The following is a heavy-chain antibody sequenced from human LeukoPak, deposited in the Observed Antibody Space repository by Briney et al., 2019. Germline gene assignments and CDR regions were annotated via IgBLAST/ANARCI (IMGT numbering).Heavy chain of an antibody. D-gene: IGHD3-22*01. CDR1: GGSISSGSYY. V-gene: IGHV4-61*02. Sequence: PSETLSLTCTVSGGSISSGSYYWSWIRQPAGKGLEWIGRIYTSGSTNYNPSLKSRVTISVDTSKNQFSLKLSSVTAADTAVYYCARGGSSGYFNWFDPWGQGTLVTVSS. CDR3: ARGGSSGYFNWFDP. J-gene: IGHJ5*02. CDR2: IYTSGST.